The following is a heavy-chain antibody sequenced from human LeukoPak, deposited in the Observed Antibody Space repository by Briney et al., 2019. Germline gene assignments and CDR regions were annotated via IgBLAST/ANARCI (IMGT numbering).Heavy chain of an antibody. J-gene: IGHJ6*03. Sequence: QAGGSLRLSCAASGFTFDDYTMHWVRQAPGKGLEWVSLISWDGGSTYYADSVKGRFTISRDNSKNTLYLQMNSLRAEDTAVYYCAKVLRDYYYYYMDVWGKGTTVTVSS. CDR3: AKVLRDYYYYYMDV. CDR1: GFTFDDYT. D-gene: IGHD4-17*01. V-gene: IGHV3-43*01. CDR2: ISWDGGST.